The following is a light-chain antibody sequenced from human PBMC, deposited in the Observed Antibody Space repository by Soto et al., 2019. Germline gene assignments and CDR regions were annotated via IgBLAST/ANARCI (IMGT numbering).Light chain of an antibody. J-gene: IGLJ1*01. Sequence: QSVLTQPASVSGSPGQSITISCTGTSSDVGGYNYVSWYLQHPGKAPKLMIYGVGNRPSGVSDRFSGSKSGNTASLTISGLQAEDEADYYCSSYTSRSTYVFGTGTKGTVL. CDR3: SSYTSRSTYV. V-gene: IGLV2-14*01. CDR2: GVG. CDR1: SSDVGGYNY.